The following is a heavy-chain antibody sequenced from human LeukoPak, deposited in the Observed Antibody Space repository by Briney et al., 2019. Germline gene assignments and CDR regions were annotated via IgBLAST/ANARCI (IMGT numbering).Heavy chain of an antibody. CDR3: ARDSAGNDY. J-gene: IGHJ4*02. D-gene: IGHD6-13*01. CDR2: IKQDGSEK. CDR1: GFTFSTYW. V-gene: IGHV3-7*01. Sequence: PGGSLRLSCAASGFTFSTYWMSWVRQAPGKGREWVANIKQDGSEKYYVDSVKGRFTISRDNAKNSLYLQMNSLRAEDTAMYYCARDSAGNDYWGQRTLVTVSS.